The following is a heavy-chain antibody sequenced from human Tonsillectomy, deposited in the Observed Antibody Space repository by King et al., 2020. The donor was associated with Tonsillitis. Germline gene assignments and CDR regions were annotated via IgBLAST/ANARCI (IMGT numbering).Heavy chain of an antibody. CDR1: GGSISSYY. V-gene: IGHV4-59*01. CDR2: IYYLGST. CDR3: ARVELPYNWFDP. D-gene: IGHD1-7*01. J-gene: IGHJ5*02. Sequence: VQLQESGPGLVKPSETLSLTCTVSGGSISSYYWSWIRQPPGKGLEWIGYIYYLGSTNYNPSLKSRVTISVDTSNNQFSLKLSSVTAADTAVYYCARVELPYNWFDPWGQGTLVTVSS.